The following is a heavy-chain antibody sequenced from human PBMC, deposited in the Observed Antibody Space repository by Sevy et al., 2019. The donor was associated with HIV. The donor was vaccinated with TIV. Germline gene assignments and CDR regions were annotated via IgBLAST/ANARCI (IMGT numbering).Heavy chain of an antibody. CDR3: AKDTPNLSYDSSGYYYPQYYDY. J-gene: IGHJ4*02. D-gene: IGHD3-22*01. Sequence: GGSLRLSCSASGFNFSRHAMHWVRQAPGKGLEYVSAISSNGGSTYYADSVKGRFTMSRDNSKNTLYLQMNSLRAEDTAVYYCAKDTPNLSYDSSGYYYPQYYDYWGQGTLVTVSS. CDR1: GFNFSRHA. CDR2: ISSNGGST. V-gene: IGHV3-64*04.